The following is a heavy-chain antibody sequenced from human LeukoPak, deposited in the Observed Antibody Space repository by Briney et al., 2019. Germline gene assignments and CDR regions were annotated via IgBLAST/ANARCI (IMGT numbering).Heavy chain of an antibody. CDR1: GFTVSSNY. Sequence: GGSLRLSCAASGFTVSSNYMSWIRQAPGKGLEWVSYISSSGSTIYYADSVKGRFTISRDNAKNSLYLQMNSLRAEDTAVYYCAREGAAASREGAFDIWGQGTMVTVSS. CDR3: AREGAAASREGAFDI. D-gene: IGHD6-13*01. CDR2: ISSSGSTI. V-gene: IGHV3-11*04. J-gene: IGHJ3*02.